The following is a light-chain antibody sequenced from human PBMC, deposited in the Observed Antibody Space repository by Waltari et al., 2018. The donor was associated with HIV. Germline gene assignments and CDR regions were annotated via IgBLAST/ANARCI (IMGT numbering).Light chain of an antibody. CDR3: QQYDNLPYS. V-gene: IGKV1-33*01. CDR1: QDITKY. CDR2: DAS. J-gene: IGKJ2*03. Sequence: DTQMTQSPSSLSASIGDRVNITCQASQDITKYLNWYIQKPGKAPKLLIYDASRLEPGVPSRFSGSGSGAEFSFTISSLQPEDIGTYYCQQYDNLPYSFGQGTKVDIK.